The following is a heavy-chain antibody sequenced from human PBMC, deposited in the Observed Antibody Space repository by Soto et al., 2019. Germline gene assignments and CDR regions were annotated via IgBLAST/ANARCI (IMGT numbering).Heavy chain of an antibody. CDR2: INPSGGYT. CDR1: GYTFTSYY. V-gene: IGHV1-46*03. J-gene: IGHJ4*02. CDR3: ARGGGIEVVTDPDDH. Sequence: ASVKVSCKASGYTFTSYYMNWVRQAPGQGLEWLGIINPSGGYTTYAQRFLGRVTMTSDTSTSTVHMELGSLTSEDTAVYYCARGGGIEVVTDPDDHRGQGTLVTVSA. D-gene: IGHD2-21*02.